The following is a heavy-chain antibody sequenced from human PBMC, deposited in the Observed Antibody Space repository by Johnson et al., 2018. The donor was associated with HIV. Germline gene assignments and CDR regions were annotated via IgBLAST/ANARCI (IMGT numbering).Heavy chain of an antibody. CDR1: GFTFTNAW. V-gene: IGHV3-15*01. CDR2: IKRKTDGGTS. J-gene: IGHJ3*02. Sequence: VQLVESGGGLVKPGGSLRLSCAASGFTFTNAWMNWVRQAPGQGLECVGRIKRKTDGGTSDYAAPVKGRFTIARDDSKNTLYLQMHSLKTEDTAVYYCTTDPIVAAGHDAFDIWGQGTMVIVSS. D-gene: IGHD6-13*01. CDR3: TTDPIVAAGHDAFDI.